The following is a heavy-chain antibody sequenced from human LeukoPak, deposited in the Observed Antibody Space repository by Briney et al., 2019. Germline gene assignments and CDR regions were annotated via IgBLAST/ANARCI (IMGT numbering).Heavy chain of an antibody. J-gene: IGHJ4*02. CDR2: IRYDGSNK. CDR1: GFTFSSYG. V-gene: IGHV3-30*02. D-gene: IGHD3-22*01. Sequence: GGSLRLSCAASGFTFSSYGMHWVRQAPGKGLEWVAFIRYDGSNKYYAGSVKGRFTISRDNSKNTLYLQMNSLRAEDTAVYYCAKGFYDSSGYPIDYWGQGTLVTVSS. CDR3: AKGFYDSSGYPIDY.